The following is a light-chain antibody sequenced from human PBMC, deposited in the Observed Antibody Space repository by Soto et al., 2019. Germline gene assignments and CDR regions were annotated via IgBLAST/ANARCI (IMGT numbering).Light chain of an antibody. CDR2: GAS. V-gene: IGKV3-20*01. CDR1: HSVSSSS. CDR3: QQYGSSPRT. Sequence: EIVLTQSPGTLSLSPGERATLSCRASHSVSSSSVAWYQQKPGQGPRLLIFGASNRATGIPDRFSGSGSGTDFTLTISRLETEDFAVYYCQQYGSSPRTFGLGTKVEIK. J-gene: IGKJ2*01.